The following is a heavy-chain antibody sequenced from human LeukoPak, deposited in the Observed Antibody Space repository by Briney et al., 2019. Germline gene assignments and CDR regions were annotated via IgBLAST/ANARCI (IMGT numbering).Heavy chain of an antibody. CDR2: IYSGGST. J-gene: IGHJ4*02. CDR3: ARGFRGSMVLFDY. CDR1: GFTVSSNY. Sequence: PGGSLRLSCAASGFTVSSNYMSWVRQAPGKGLEWVSVIYSGGSTYYADSVKGRFTISRDNSKNTLYLQMNSLRAEDTAVYYCARGFRGSMVLFDYWGQGTLVTVSS. V-gene: IGHV3-66*01. D-gene: IGHD3-16*01.